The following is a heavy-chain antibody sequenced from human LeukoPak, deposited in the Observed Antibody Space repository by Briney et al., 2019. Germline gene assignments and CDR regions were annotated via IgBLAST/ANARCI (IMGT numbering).Heavy chain of an antibody. CDR1: GGSISSYY. Sequence: SEALSLTCTVSGGSISSYYWNWIRQPSGKGLEWIGEINHSGSTNYNLSLKSRVSISVDTSKNHFSLKLSSLTAADTAVYYCARIMEYRSYGDYYYGMDVWGQGTTVTVSS. V-gene: IGHV4-34*01. CDR2: INHSGST. J-gene: IGHJ6*02. CDR3: ARIMEYRSYGDYYYGMDV. D-gene: IGHD5-18*01.